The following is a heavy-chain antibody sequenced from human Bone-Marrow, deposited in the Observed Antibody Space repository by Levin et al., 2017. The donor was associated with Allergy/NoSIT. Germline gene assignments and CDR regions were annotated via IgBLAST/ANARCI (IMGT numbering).Heavy chain of an antibody. CDR2: INHGGTI. CDR1: GGSFSGYY. V-gene: IGHV4-34*01. J-gene: IGHJ4*02. Sequence: RASETLSLTCAVYGGSFSGYYWTWIRQPPGKGLEWIGEINHGGTINYSPSLKSRVIISVDTSKNQVSLRLNSVTAADTAVYYCARSLSVPTGGNGYDYIWGSSRYASASSHFDYWGQGTLVTVFS. D-gene: IGHD3-16*02. CDR3: ARSLSVPTGGNGYDYIWGSSRYASASSHFDY.